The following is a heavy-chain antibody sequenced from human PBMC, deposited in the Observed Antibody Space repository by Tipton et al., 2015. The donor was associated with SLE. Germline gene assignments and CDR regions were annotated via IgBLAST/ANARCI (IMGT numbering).Heavy chain of an antibody. CDR1: GVSISSSTYY. D-gene: IGHD4-17*01. Sequence: TLSPTCTVSGVSISSSTYYWGWIRQPPGKGLEWIGSIYYSGGSFYNPSLKSRVTISVDTSKNQSSLRLSSVTAADPAVYYCARTKDYGDMRGWFDPWGQGTLVTVSS. CDR3: ARTKDYGDMRGWFDP. J-gene: IGHJ5*02. CDR2: IYYSGGS. V-gene: IGHV4-39*01.